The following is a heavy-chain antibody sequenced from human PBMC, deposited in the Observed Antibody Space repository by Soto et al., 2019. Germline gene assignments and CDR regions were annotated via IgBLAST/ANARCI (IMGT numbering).Heavy chain of an antibody. CDR3: AREASAVVSLDY. V-gene: IGHV1-2*02. J-gene: IGHJ4*02. CDR2: INPNSGDT. Sequence: ASLKVSCKASGFILTAYSMHWVRQAPGQGLEWMGWINPNSGDTIYAQKFQGRVTLTTDTSVNTAYMELSGLRSDDTAIYYCAREASAVVSLDYWGQGTLVTVSS. D-gene: IGHD6-19*01. CDR1: GFILTAYS.